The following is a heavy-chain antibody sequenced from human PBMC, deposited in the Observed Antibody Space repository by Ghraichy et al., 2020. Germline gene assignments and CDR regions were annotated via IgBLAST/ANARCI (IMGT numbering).Heavy chain of an antibody. Sequence: SETLSLTCTVSGGSVSSGSYYWSWIRQPPGKGLEWIGYIYYSGSTNYNPSLKSRVTISVDTSKNQFSLKLSSVTAADTAVYYCARDRYSYGPFPDYWGQGTLVTVSS. V-gene: IGHV4-61*01. J-gene: IGHJ4*02. CDR3: ARDRYSYGPFPDY. CDR1: GGSVSSGSYY. CDR2: IYYSGST. D-gene: IGHD5-18*01.